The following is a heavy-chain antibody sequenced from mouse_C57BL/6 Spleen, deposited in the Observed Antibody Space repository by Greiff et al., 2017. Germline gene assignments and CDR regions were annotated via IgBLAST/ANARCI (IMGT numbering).Heavy chain of an antibody. Sequence: VQLQQPGAELVMPGASVKLSCKASGYTFTSYWMHWVKQRPGQGLEWIGEIDPSDSYTNYNQKFKGKSTLTVDKSSSTAYMQLSSLTSEDSAVYYCARTTMITRTGFDYWGQGTTLTVSS. CDR3: ARTTMITRTGFDY. CDR2: IDPSDSYT. CDR1: GYTFTSYW. J-gene: IGHJ2*01. D-gene: IGHD2-4*01. V-gene: IGHV1-69*01.